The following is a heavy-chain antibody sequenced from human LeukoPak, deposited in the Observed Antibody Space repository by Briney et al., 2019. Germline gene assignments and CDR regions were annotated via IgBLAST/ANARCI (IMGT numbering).Heavy chain of an antibody. V-gene: IGHV3-7*01. CDR3: ARDRTWEKRDFWSGYHNHPQE. D-gene: IGHD3-3*01. J-gene: IGHJ4*02. CDR2: IKQDGSEK. Sequence: PGGSLRLSCAASGFTFSSYWMSWVRQAPGKGLEWVANIKQDGSEKYYVDSVKGRFTISRDNAKNSLYLQMNSLRAEDTAVYYCARDRTWEKRDFWSGYHNHPQEWGQGTLVTVSS. CDR1: GFTFSSYW.